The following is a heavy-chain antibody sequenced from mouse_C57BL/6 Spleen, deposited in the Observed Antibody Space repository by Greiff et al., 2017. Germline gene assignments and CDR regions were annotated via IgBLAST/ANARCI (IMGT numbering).Heavy chain of an antibody. V-gene: IGHV1-76*01. CDR3: ASGKNLFGGGAMDY. D-gene: IGHD1-1*01. J-gene: IGHJ4*01. Sequence: VQLQQPGAELVRPGASVKLSCKASGYTFTDYYINWVKQRPGQGLEWIARIYPGSGNTYYNEKFKGKATLTAEKSSSTAYMQLSSLTSEDSAVYFCASGKNLFGGGAMDYWGQGTSVTVSS. CDR2: IYPGSGNT. CDR1: GYTFTDYY.